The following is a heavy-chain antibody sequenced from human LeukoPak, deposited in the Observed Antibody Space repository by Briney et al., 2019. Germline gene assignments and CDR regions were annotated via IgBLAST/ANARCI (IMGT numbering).Heavy chain of an antibody. CDR2: ISSSGSTI. D-gene: IGHD2-15*01. J-gene: IGHJ4*02. CDR1: GYTFSDYY. V-gene: IGHV3-11*04. Sequence: GGSLRLSCAASGYTFSDYYMSWIRQAPGKGLEWVSYISSSGSTIYYADSVKGRFTISRDNAKNPLYLQMNSLRAEDTAVYYCAKQGCSGGSCYSPTWGQGTLVTVSS. CDR3: AKQGCSGGSCYSPT.